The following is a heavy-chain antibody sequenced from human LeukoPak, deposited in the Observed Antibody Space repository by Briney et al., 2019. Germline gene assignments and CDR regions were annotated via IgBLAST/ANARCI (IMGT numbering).Heavy chain of an antibody. J-gene: IGHJ3*02. CDR3: ARDVPVLRFLEWPNDAFDI. D-gene: IGHD3-3*01. Sequence: GGSLRLSCAASGFTFDDYVMHWVRHAPGKGLEWVSGITWNSDTIAYADSVKGRFTISRDNAKNSLYLQMNSLRAEDTAVYYCARDVPVLRFLEWPNDAFDIWGQGTMVTVSS. CDR2: ITWNSDTI. CDR1: GFTFDDYV. V-gene: IGHV3-9*01.